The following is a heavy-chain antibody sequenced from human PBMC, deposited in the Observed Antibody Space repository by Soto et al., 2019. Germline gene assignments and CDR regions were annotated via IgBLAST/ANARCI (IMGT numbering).Heavy chain of an antibody. V-gene: IGHV3-23*01. J-gene: IGHJ4*02. CDR2: ISGSGGST. D-gene: IGHD6-13*01. CDR3: AIDSSWQFDY. CDR1: GFTFSSYA. Sequence: GGSLRLSCAASGFTFSSYAMSWVRQAPGKGLEWVSAISGSGGSTYYADSVKGRFTISRDNSKNTLYLQMNSLRPEDTAVYYCAIDSSWQFDYWGQGTLVTVSS.